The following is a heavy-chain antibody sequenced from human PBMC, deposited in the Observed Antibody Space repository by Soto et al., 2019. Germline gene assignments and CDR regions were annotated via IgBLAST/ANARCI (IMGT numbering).Heavy chain of an antibody. CDR3: ASYKSCGSGLDAFDI. V-gene: IGHV1-69*06. CDR2: IIPIFGTA. J-gene: IGHJ3*02. CDR1: GGTFNSYA. Sequence: QVQLVQSGAEVKKPGSSVKVSCKASGGTFNSYAISWVRQAPGQGLEWMGGIIPIFGTANYAQKFQGRVTITAGKSTSTAYMELSSLRSEDTAVYYCASYKSCGSGLDAFDIWGQGTMVTVSS. D-gene: IGHD3-10*01.